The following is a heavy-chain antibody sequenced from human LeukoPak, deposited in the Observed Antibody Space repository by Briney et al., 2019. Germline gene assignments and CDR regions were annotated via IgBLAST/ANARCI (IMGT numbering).Heavy chain of an antibody. CDR3: ASSRGYITPSWFDP. CDR1: GGTFSSYA. J-gene: IGHJ5*02. D-gene: IGHD6-25*01. Sequence: GASVKVSCKASGGTFSSYAISWVRQAPGQGLEWMGGIIPIFGTANYAQKFQGRVTITADESTSTAYMELSSLRSEDTAVYYCASSRGYITPSWFDPWGQGTLVTVSS. CDR2: IIPIFGTA. V-gene: IGHV1-69*01.